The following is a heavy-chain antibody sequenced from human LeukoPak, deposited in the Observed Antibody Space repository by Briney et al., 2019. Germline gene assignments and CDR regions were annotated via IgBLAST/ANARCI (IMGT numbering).Heavy chain of an antibody. D-gene: IGHD4-23*01. CDR2: ISYTGST. CDR1: GGSIRSYY. J-gene: IGHJ3*02. Sequence: SETLSLTCSVSGGSIRSYYWNWIRQPPGKGLEWIGDISYTGSTNYNPSLKSRATISVDTSKNQFSLKLSSVTAADTAIYHCARADLYGGNPFDAFDIWGQGTMVTVSS. CDR3: ARADLYGGNPFDAFDI. V-gene: IGHV4-59*08.